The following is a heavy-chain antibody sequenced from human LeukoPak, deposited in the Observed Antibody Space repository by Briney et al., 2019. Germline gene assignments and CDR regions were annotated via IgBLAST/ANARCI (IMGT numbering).Heavy chain of an antibody. V-gene: IGHV4-34*01. CDR2: INHSGNS. J-gene: IGHJ6*03. Sequence: SETLSLTCGISGGSFSDYHWTWIRQPPGKGLEWIGEINHSGNSNYNPSLKSRVTISVDTSKNQFSLSLSSVTAADAAVYYCARTILVVPTSYFYFYHMGVWGKGTTVTVSS. CDR1: GGSFSDYH. CDR3: ARTILVVPTSYFYFYHMGV. D-gene: IGHD2-2*01.